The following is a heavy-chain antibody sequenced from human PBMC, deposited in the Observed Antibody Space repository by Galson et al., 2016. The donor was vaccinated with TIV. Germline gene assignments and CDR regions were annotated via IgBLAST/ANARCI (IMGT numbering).Heavy chain of an antibody. D-gene: IGHD2-21*01. CDR3: ARPPYCGGDCFKYDS. J-gene: IGHJ4*02. V-gene: IGHV1-3*01. CDR2: INAANGHT. CDR1: GYAFTIYP. Sequence: SVKVSCKASGYAFTIYPIHWVRQAPGQSLEWMGRINAANGHTKYSQRFQGRVTITRDTSTTTAYMELSSLRSEDTAVYYCARPPYCGGDCFKYDSWGQGTLVTVFS.